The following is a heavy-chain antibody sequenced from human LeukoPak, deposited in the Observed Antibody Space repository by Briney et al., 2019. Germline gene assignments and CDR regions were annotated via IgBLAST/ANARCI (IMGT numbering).Heavy chain of an antibody. Sequence: PVKVSCKASGGTSNSHAISWVRQAPGQGLEWMGRIIPNLGTTNRAQNFQDRVTLTADKSTNTAYMELTSLTSDDTAVYYCATTNDGGGYQWGDFFDFWGEGTLVTVSS. J-gene: IGHJ4*02. CDR1: GGTSNSHA. D-gene: IGHD3-22*01. V-gene: IGHV1-69*04. CDR3: ATTNDGGGYQWGDFFDF. CDR2: IIPNLGTT.